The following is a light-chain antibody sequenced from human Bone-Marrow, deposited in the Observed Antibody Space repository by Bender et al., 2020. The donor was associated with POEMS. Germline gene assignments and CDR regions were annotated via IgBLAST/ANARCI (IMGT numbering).Light chain of an antibody. J-gene: IGLJ2*01. CDR1: SSDVGAYNY. CDR3: CLYAGYRSP. V-gene: IGLV2-14*03. Sequence: QSALIQPASVSGSPGQSITISCTGTSSDVGAYNYVSWYQQHPGKAPKLMIFDVSNRPSGVSNRFSGSKSGITASLTISGLQAEDEADYYCCLYAGYRSPFGGGTKLTVL. CDR2: DVS.